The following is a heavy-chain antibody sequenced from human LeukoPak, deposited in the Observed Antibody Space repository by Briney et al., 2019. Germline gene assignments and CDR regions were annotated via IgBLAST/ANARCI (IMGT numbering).Heavy chain of an antibody. CDR3: ARDRASCFAN. CDR1: GFTVSSNY. CDR2: ISSSSSYI. V-gene: IGHV3-21*01. Sequence: GGSLRLSCAASGFTVSSNYMSWVRQAPGKGLEWVSSISSSSSYIYYADSVKGRFTISRDNAKNSLYLQMNSLRAEDTAVYYCARDRASCFANWGQGTLVTVSS. J-gene: IGHJ4*02. D-gene: IGHD2-2*01.